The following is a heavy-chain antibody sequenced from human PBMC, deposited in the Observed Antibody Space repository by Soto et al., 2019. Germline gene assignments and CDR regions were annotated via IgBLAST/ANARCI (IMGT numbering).Heavy chain of an antibody. D-gene: IGHD3-10*01. V-gene: IGHV3-30*18. J-gene: IGHJ6*02. CDR1: GFTFSSYG. CDR3: AKDLLPLHPSYGMDV. CDR2: ISYDGSNK. Sequence: QVQLVESGGGVVQPGRSLRLSCAASGFTFSSYGMHWVRQAPGKGLEWVAVISYDGSNKYYADSVKGRFTISRDNSXSTLYLQMNSLRAEDTAVYYCAKDLLPLHPSYGMDVWGQGTTVTVSS.